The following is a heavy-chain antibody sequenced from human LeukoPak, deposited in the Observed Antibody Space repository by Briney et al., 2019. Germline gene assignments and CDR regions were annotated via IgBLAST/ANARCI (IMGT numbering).Heavy chain of an antibody. J-gene: IGHJ5*02. CDR1: GYTFTSYG. V-gene: IGHV1-18*04. CDR3: ARDPHIAAAGYNWFDP. Sequence: GASVKVSCKASGYTFTSYGISWVRQAPGQGLEWMGWISAYNGNTNYAQKLQGRATMTTDTSTSTAYMELRSLRSDDTAVYYCARDPHIAAAGYNWFDPWGQGTLVTVSS. D-gene: IGHD6-13*01. CDR2: ISAYNGNT.